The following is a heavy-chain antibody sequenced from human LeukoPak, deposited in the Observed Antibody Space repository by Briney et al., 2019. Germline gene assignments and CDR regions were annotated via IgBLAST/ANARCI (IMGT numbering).Heavy chain of an antibody. CDR2: LSGRGGNS. Sequence: GGSLRLSCAASGFTFSIYVMSWVRQAPGKGLEWVSTLSGRGGNSYYADSVKGRFTISRDNSKNTLYLQMNSLRAEDTAVYYCAKDGATYYYDSSGYNFDYWGQGTLVTVSS. CDR1: GFTFSIYV. V-gene: IGHV3-23*01. J-gene: IGHJ4*02. D-gene: IGHD3-22*01. CDR3: AKDGATYYYDSSGYNFDY.